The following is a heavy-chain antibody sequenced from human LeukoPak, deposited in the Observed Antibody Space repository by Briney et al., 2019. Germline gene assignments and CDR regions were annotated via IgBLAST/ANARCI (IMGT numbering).Heavy chain of an antibody. D-gene: IGHD6-6*01. CDR3: AREDSTSEVNF. CDR2: ISYDGSNK. V-gene: IGHV3-30*04. CDR1: GFIFSSYA. J-gene: IGHJ4*02. Sequence: PGRSLRLSCAASGFIFSSYAMHWVRQAPGKGLEWVALISYDGSNKYYADSVKGRLTVSRDNAKNTLYLQMNSLRAEDTAVYFCAREDSTSEVNFWGQGTLVIASS.